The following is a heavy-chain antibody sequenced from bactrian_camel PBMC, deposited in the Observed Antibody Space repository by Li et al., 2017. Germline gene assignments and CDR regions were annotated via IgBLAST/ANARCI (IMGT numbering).Heavy chain of an antibody. CDR2: IYTFGRVT. CDR3: AADVGSMSGNCRPNY. V-gene: IGHV3S54*01. J-gene: IGHJ4*01. CDR1: GNTYSLNC. Sequence: HVQLVESGGGSVVPGGSLKLSCAVSGNTYSLNCLGWFRQDPGKEREQVAAFIYTFGRVTRYADSVKGRFSISQDDATNTVTLQMNSLKPEDTSTYYCAADVGSMSGNCRPNYWGQGTQVTVSS. D-gene: IGHD7*01.